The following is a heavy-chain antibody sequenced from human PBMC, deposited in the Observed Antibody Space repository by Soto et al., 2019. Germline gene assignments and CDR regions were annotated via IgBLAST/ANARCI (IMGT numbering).Heavy chain of an antibody. V-gene: IGHV4-31*03. CDR2: IYYSGST. D-gene: IGHD3-3*01. CDR3: ARRRTNFWYGYSSFFDY. Sequence: QVQLQESGPGLVKPSQTLSLICSVSGGSVSSGDYYWSWVRQHPGKALEWIGYIYYSGSTYYNPSLESRVTISMDTSKNQFSLNLNFVTAADTAVYYCARRRTNFWYGYSSFFDYWGQGTLVTVSS. J-gene: IGHJ4*02. CDR1: GGSVSSGDYY.